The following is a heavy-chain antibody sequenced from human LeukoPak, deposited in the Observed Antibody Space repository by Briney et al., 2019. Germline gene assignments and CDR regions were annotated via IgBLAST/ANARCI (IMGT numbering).Heavy chain of an antibody. D-gene: IGHD1-26*01. CDR1: GFTFSSFW. J-gene: IGHJ4*02. V-gene: IGHV3-74*01. CDR2: INSDGSST. CDR3: ARSYSGNYDFDY. Sequence: PGGSLRLSCAASGFTFSSFWMHWVRQAPGKGLVWVSRINSDGSSTTYAESVKGRFTISRDNAKNTLYLQMNSLRAEDTAVYYCARSYSGNYDFDYWGQGTLVTVSP.